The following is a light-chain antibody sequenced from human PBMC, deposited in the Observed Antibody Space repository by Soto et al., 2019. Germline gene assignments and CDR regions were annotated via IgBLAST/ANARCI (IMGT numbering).Light chain of an antibody. CDR2: AAS. V-gene: IGKV1-39*01. Sequence: DIQMTQSPSSLSASVGDRVTITCRASQSISSYLNWYQQKPGKAPKLLIYAASSLQSGVPSRFSGSGSGTYFTLTISSLQPEDFATYYCQQSYSTPPITFGRGTRLEIK. CDR3: QQSYSTPPIT. CDR1: QSISSY. J-gene: IGKJ5*01.